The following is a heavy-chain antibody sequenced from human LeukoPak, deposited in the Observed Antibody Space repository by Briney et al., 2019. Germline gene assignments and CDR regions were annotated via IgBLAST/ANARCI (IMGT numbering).Heavy chain of an antibody. Sequence: SETLSLTCAVYGGSFSGYYWSWIRQPPGKGLEWIGEINHSGSTNYNPPLKSRVTISVDTSKNQFSLKLSSVTAADTAVYYCAVGGSGGLVWAYWGQGTLVTVSS. CDR3: AVGGSGGLVWAY. J-gene: IGHJ4*02. D-gene: IGHD2-15*01. CDR1: GGSFSGYY. V-gene: IGHV4-34*01. CDR2: INHSGST.